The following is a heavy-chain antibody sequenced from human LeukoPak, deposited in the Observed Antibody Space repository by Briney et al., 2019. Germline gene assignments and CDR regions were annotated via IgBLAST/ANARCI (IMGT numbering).Heavy chain of an antibody. D-gene: IGHD2-15*01. Sequence: PGGSLRLSCAASGFTFSSYSMNWVRQAPGKGLEWVSYISSSSSTIYYADSVKGRFTISRDNAKNTLHLQMNSLRAEDTAMYYCARDGRSGPTNCFDPWGQGTLVTVSS. CDR2: ISSSSSTI. J-gene: IGHJ5*02. CDR1: GFTFSSYS. V-gene: IGHV3-48*04. CDR3: ARDGRSGPTNCFDP.